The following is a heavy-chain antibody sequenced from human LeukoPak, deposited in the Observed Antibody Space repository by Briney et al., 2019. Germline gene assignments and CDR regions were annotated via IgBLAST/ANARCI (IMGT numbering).Heavy chain of an antibody. CDR3: ARQIIYCYYMDV. CDR2: IYYSRST. J-gene: IGHJ6*03. CDR1: GGSISSSNYY. D-gene: IGHD3-10*01. V-gene: IGHV4-39*01. Sequence: SETLSLTCPVSGGSISSSNYYWGSIRQPPGKGLEWIWSIYYSRSTYYNPTLKIPLTISVDPSKNQFSLKLSSVTAADTAVYYCARQIIYCYYMDVWGKGTTVTVSS.